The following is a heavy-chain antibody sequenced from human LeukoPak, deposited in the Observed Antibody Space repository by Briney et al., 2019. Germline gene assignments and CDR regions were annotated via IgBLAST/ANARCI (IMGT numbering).Heavy chain of an antibody. CDR2: IKQDGSEK. CDR1: GFTFRSYW. J-gene: IGHJ4*02. V-gene: IGHV3-7*01. Sequence: GALRLSCAASGFTFRSYWMSWVRQAPGKGLEWVANIKQDGSEKYYVDSVKGRFTISRDNAKNSLYLQMNSLRAEDTAVYYCAREFYGSGSLFDYWGQGTLVTVSS. CDR3: AREFYGSGSLFDY. D-gene: IGHD3-10*01.